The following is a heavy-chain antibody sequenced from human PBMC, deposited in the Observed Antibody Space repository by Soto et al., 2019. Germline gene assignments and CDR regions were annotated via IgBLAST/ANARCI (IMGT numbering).Heavy chain of an antibody. V-gene: IGHV3-30-3*01. J-gene: IGHJ6*02. CDR1: GFTFSNYA. CDR2: ISYDGSDK. D-gene: IGHD5-18*01. Sequence: GGSLRLSCAASGFTFSNYAMHWVRQAPGKGLEWVAVISYDGSDKYNANSVKGRFTISRDNSKNTLYLQMNSLRAEDTAVYYCGTYTGPNGYKYNYFGMDLWGEGTQVTVSS. CDR3: GTYTGPNGYKYNYFGMDL.